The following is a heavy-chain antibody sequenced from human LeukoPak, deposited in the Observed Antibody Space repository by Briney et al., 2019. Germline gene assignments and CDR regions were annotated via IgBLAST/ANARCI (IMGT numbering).Heavy chain of an antibody. CDR3: ARDRSAEYFHH. V-gene: IGHV4-61*02. CDR1: GDSISSGGYY. J-gene: IGHJ1*01. CDR2: IYTSGST. Sequence: SETLSLTCTVSGDSISSGGYYWSWIRQPAGKGLEWIGRIYTSGSTNYNPSLKSRVTISVDTSKNQFSLKLSSVTAADTAMYYSARDRSAEYFHHWGQGTLVTVSS.